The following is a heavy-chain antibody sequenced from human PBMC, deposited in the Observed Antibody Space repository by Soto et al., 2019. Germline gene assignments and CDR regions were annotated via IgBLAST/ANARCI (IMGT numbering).Heavy chain of an antibody. V-gene: IGHV1-18*01. J-gene: IGHJ6*02. Sequence: ASVKVSCKASGYTFTSYGISWVRQDPGQGLEWMGWISAYNGNTNYAQKLQGRVTMTTDTSTSTAYMELRSLRSDDTAVYYCARWIDSSSWQQKYYYYGMDVWGQGTTVTVSS. D-gene: IGHD6-13*01. CDR3: ARWIDSSSWQQKYYYYGMDV. CDR1: GYTFTSYG. CDR2: ISAYNGNT.